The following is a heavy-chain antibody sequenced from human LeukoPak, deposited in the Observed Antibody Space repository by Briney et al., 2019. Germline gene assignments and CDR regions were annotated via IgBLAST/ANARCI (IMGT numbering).Heavy chain of an antibody. D-gene: IGHD6-13*01. CDR3: ARLRMGSWSCFDY. CDR1: GGSINNTSYY. Sequence: SETLSLTCTVSGGSINNTSYYWGWIRQPPGKGLEWIGSIYYSGSTYYNPSLKSRVTISVDTSKNQFSLKLSSVTAADTAVYYCARLRMGSWSCFDYWGQGTLVTVSS. V-gene: IGHV4-39*01. J-gene: IGHJ4*02. CDR2: IYYSGST.